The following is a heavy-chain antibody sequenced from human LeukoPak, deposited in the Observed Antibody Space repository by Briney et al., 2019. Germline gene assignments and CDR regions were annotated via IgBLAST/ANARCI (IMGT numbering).Heavy chain of an antibody. J-gene: IGHJ6*03. CDR1: GGSFSGYY. CDR3: ARLEYGSGSYYRGHYMDV. V-gene: IGHV4-34*01. Sequence: SETLSLTCAVYGGSFSGYYWSWIRQPPGKGLEWIGEINHSGSTNYNPSLKSRVTISVDTSKNQFSLKLSSVTAADTAVYYCARLEYGSGSYYRGHYMDVWGKGTTVTVSS. D-gene: IGHD3-10*01. CDR2: INHSGST.